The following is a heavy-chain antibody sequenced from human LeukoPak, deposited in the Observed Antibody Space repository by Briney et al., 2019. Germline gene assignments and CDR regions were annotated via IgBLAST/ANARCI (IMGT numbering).Heavy chain of an antibody. D-gene: IGHD3-22*01. V-gene: IGHV1-69*04. CDR2: IIPIFGIA. Sequence: SVKVSCKASGGTFSSYAISWVRQAPGQGLEWMGRIIPIFGIANYAQKLQGRVTITADKPTSTAYMELSSLRPEDTAVYYCARPDYYDSSGYLYWGQGTLVTVSS. J-gene: IGHJ4*02. CDR1: GGTFSSYA. CDR3: ARPDYYDSSGYLY.